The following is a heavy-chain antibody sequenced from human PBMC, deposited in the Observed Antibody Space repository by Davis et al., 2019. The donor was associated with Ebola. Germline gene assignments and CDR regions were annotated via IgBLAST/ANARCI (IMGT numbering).Heavy chain of an antibody. D-gene: IGHD1-26*01. J-gene: IGHJ3*02. CDR2: LGTSADT. Sequence: GGSLRLSCAASGFVFRNYVMSWVRQAPGKGLEWVSTLGTSADTYYADSVKGRFTISRDNSKNTLYLQTNGLRVDDTAIYYCAKDTSNIWFDIWGQGTMVTVSS. CDR3: AKDTSNIWFDI. V-gene: IGHV3-23*01. CDR1: GFVFRNYV.